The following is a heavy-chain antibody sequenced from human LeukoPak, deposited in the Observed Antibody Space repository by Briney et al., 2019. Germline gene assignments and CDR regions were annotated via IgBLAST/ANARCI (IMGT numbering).Heavy chain of an antibody. D-gene: IGHD2-8*01. CDR1: GGSFSGYY. J-gene: IGHJ5*02. CDR3: ARVDAATKSGNWFDP. CDR2: INHSGST. Sequence: PSETLSLTCAVYGGSFSGYYWSWIRQPPGKGLEWIGEINHSGSTNYNPSLKSRVTISVDTSKNQFSLKLSSVTAADTAVYYCARVDAATKSGNWFDPWGQGTLVTVSS. V-gene: IGHV4-34*01.